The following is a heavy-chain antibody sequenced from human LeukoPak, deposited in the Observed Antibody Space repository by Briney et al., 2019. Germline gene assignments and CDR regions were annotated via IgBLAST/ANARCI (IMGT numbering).Heavy chain of an antibody. CDR2: IYYSGST. D-gene: IGHD4/OR15-4a*01. J-gene: IGHJ3*02. CDR1: GGSISRGGYY. V-gene: IGHV4-31*03. Sequence: SQTLSLTCTVSGGSISRGGYYWSWIRQHPGKGLEWIGYIYYSGSTYYNPSLKSRVTISVDTSKNQFSLKLSSVTAADTAVYYCARDVLARGDAFDIWGQGTMVTVSS. CDR3: ARDVLARGDAFDI.